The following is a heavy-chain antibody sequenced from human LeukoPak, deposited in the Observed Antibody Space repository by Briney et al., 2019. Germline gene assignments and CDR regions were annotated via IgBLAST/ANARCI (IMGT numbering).Heavy chain of an antibody. CDR3: ARDFAAAGTYYGMDV. V-gene: IGHV3-7*01. CDR1: GFTFSDYW. Sequence: PGGSLRLSCAASGFTFSDYWMSWVRQAPGKGLEWVANIKQDGSEKYYVGSVKGRFTISRDNAKNSLYLQMNSLRAEDTAVYYCARDFAAAGTYYGMDVWGQGTTVTVSS. D-gene: IGHD6-13*01. J-gene: IGHJ6*02. CDR2: IKQDGSEK.